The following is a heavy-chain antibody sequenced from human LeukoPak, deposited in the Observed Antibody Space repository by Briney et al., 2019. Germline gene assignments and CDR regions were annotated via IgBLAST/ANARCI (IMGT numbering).Heavy chain of an antibody. CDR3: ARDLRTTGAFDI. V-gene: IGHV3-74*01. CDR1: GFTFSSYG. J-gene: IGHJ3*02. CDR2: INSDGSST. Sequence: GGSLRLSCAASGFTFSSYGMHWVRQAPGKGLVWVSRINSDGSSTRYADSVKGRFTISRDNAKNTLYLQMNSLRAEDTAVYYCARDLRTTGAFDIWGQGTMVTVSS. D-gene: IGHD4-17*01.